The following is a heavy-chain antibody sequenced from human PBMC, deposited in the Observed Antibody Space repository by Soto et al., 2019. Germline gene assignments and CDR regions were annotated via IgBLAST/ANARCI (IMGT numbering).Heavy chain of an antibody. Sequence: GGSLRLSCAASGFTFSSYWISWGRQAPGKGLEWVANIKQDGSEKYYVDSVKGRFTISRDNAKNSLYLQMNSLRAEDTAVYYCARDPVAVAGISYFDYWGQGTLVTVSS. V-gene: IGHV3-7*03. CDR2: IKQDGSEK. CDR3: ARDPVAVAGISYFDY. CDR1: GFTFSSYW. J-gene: IGHJ4*02. D-gene: IGHD6-19*01.